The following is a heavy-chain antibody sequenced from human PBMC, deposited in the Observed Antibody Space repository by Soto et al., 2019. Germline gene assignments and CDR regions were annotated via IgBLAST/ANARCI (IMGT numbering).Heavy chain of an antibody. D-gene: IGHD3-22*01. CDR2: INAGNGNT. CDR1: GYTFTSYA. CDR3: ARGSGYECFDY. Sequence: ASVKVSCKASGYTFTSYAMHWVRQAPGQRLEWMGWINAGNGNTKYSQKFQGRVTITRDTSASTAYMELSSLRSEDTVVYYCARGSGYECFDYWGQGTLVTVSS. V-gene: IGHV1-3*01. J-gene: IGHJ4*02.